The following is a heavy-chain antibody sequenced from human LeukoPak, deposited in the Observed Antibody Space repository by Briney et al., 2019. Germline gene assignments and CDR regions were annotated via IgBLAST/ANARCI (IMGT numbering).Heavy chain of an antibody. V-gene: IGHV3-33*01. CDR1: GFTFSSYG. CDR3: ARDLLATGAYNWFDP. J-gene: IGHJ5*02. Sequence: GGSLRLSCAASGFTFSSYGMHWVRQAPGKGLEWVAVIWYDGSNKYYADSVKGRFTISRDNSKNTLYLQMNSLRAEDTAVYYCARDLLATGAYNWFDPWGQGTLVTVSS. D-gene: IGHD5-12*01. CDR2: IWYDGSNK.